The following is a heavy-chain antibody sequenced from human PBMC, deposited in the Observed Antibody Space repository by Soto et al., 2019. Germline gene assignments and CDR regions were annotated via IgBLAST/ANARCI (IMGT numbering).Heavy chain of an antibody. CDR3: AAGGNDPEENWFDP. J-gene: IGHJ5*02. Sequence: SCAASGFTFSSYGMHWVRQAPGKGLEWVAVIWYDGSNKYYADSVKGRFTISRDNSKNTLYLQMNSLRAEDTAVYYCAAGGNDPEENWFDPWGQGTLVTVSS. CDR1: GFTFSSYG. V-gene: IGHV3-33*01. CDR2: IWYDGSNK. D-gene: IGHD1-1*01.